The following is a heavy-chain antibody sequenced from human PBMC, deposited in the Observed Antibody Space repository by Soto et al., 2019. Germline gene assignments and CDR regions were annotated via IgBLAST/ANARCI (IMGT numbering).Heavy chain of an antibody. J-gene: IGHJ5*02. CDR1: GYTFTSYG. D-gene: IGHD2-8*01. CDR3: ARDGLSCTNGVCYRRSWFDP. Sequence: ASVKVSCKASGYTFTSYGISWVRQAPGQGLEWMGWISAYNGNTNYAQKLQGRVTMTTDTSTSTAYMELRSLRSDDTAVYYCARDGLSCTNGVCYRRSWFDPWGQGTLVTVS. V-gene: IGHV1-18*04. CDR2: ISAYNGNT.